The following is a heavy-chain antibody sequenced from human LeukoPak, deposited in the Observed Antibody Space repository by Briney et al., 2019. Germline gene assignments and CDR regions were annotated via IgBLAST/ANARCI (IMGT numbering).Heavy chain of an antibody. CDR1: GGSLSSYY. J-gene: IGHJ4*02. D-gene: IGHD3-22*01. Sequence: SETLSLTCTVSGGSLSSYYWSGIRQPGAKGREWIGRIYSSWSSNYNPSLPSRVTMSVDTSKDQFSLKLSCVTAADTAVYYCAVNYYDSSGYRDYGGQGTLVTVSS. V-gene: IGHV4-4*07. CDR2: IYSSWSS. CDR3: AVNYYDSSGYRDY.